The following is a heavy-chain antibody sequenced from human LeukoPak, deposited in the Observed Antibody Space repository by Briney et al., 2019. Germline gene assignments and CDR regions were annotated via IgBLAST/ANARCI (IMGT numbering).Heavy chain of an antibody. Sequence: SETLSLTCTVSGGSISSYFWSWIRQPAGKGLEWIGRIYTSGSTNYSPSLKSRVTMSVDTSKNQFSLKLSSVTAADTAVYYCARMVRRVVRLSIGRSSDYATGYYFDYWGQGTLVTVSS. CDR1: GGSISSYF. V-gene: IGHV4-4*07. CDR2: IYTSGST. D-gene: IGHD5-12*01. CDR3: ARMVRRVVRLSIGRSSDYATGYYFDY. J-gene: IGHJ4*02.